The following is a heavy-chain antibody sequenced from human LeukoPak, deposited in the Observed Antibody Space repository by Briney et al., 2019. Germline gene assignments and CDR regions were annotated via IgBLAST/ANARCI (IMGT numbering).Heavy chain of an antibody. CDR2: INPNSGGT. V-gene: IGHV1-2*06. CDR1: VYTFTGYC. D-gene: IGHD5-18*01. J-gene: IGHJ4*02. Sequence: GASVKVSCKASVYTFTGYCMHWGRQAPGQGLEWMGRINPNSGGTNYAQKFQRRVTMTRDKSFSTAYMELTRLRSDDTAVYYCARRAAQRDTAMVPFDYWGQGTLVTVSS. CDR3: ARRAAQRDTAMVPFDY.